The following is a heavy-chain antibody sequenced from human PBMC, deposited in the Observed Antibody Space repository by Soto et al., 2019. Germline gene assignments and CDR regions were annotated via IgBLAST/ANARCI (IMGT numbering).Heavy chain of an antibody. CDR1: GGTFSSYA. J-gene: IGHJ6*02. CDR2: IIPIFGTA. CDR3: GSQLTVDYYYYGMDV. Sequence: QVQLVQSGAEVKKPGSSVKVSCKASGGTFSSYAISWVRQAPGQGLEWMGGIIPIFGTADYAQKFQGRVTXTXXXSXCTAYMELSRLRSEDTAVYYCGSQLTVDYYYYGMDVLGQGTMVTVSS. V-gene: IGHV1-69*05. D-gene: IGHD7-27*01.